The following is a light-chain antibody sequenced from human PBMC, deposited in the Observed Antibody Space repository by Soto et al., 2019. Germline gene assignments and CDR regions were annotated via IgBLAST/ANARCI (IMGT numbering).Light chain of an antibody. CDR1: QSVSSY. CDR2: DAS. Sequence: EIVLTQSPGTLSLSPGERATLSCRASQSVSSYLAWYQQKPGQAPRLLIYDASNRATDVPPRFSGSGSGTDFTLTISRLEPEDFAVYYCQQRSSWPPITVGQGTRLEIK. CDR3: QQRSSWPPIT. J-gene: IGKJ5*01. V-gene: IGKV3-11*01.